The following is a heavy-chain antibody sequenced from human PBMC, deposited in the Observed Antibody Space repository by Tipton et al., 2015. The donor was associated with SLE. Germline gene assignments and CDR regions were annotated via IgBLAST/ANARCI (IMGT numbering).Heavy chain of an antibody. CDR3: ARLFRVATIWDWFDP. CDR1: GGSFSGYY. D-gene: IGHD5-12*01. Sequence: TLSLTCAVYGGSFSGYYWSWIRQPPGKGLEWIGDIYYSGSTNYNPSLKSRVTISVDTSKNQFSLKLSSVTAADTAVYYCARLFRVATIWDWFDPWGQGTLVTVSS. V-gene: IGHV4-59*12. J-gene: IGHJ5*02. CDR2: IYYSGST.